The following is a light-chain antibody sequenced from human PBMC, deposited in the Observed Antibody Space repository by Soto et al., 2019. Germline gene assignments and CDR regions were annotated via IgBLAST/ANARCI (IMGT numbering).Light chain of an antibody. CDR3: SSYISMIVRV. Sequence: QSALTPRASVSGSPGQSITLSRTGTSSDVGGYDFVSWYQHHPGKAPRLIIYQVSNRPSGVSNRFSGSKSGNTASLTISGLQPEDEADYYCSSYISMIVRVFGGGTK. V-gene: IGLV2-14*01. CDR1: SSDVGGYDF. CDR2: QVS. J-gene: IGLJ3*02.